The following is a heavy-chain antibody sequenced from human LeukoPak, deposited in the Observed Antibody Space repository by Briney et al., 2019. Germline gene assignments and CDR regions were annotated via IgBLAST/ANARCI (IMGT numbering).Heavy chain of an antibody. V-gene: IGHV3-74*01. CDR2: INIDGRII. D-gene: IGHD1-26*01. J-gene: IGHJ4*02. CDR3: AGGIGNY. CDR1: GITLRSYW. Sequence: PGGSLRLSCAASGITLRSYWMHWVRQSPGKGLVWVSRINIDGRIITYADSVKGRFTISRDNAKNTLYLQMNSLRAEDTAVYYCAGGIGNYWGQGTLVTVSS.